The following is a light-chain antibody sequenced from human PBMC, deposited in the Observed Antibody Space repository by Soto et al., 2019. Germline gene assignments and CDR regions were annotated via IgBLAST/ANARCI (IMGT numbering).Light chain of an antibody. CDR1: STDVGTYQA. CDR2: EVS. Sequence: QSALTQPRSVSGSPGQSVTISCTGISTDVGTYQAISWYQQHPGKAPKLILYEVSQRPSGVSDRFSGSKSGNTASLTISGLQAEDEADYHCCSYASSSTYVFGTGTKLTVL. J-gene: IGLJ1*01. V-gene: IGLV2-23*02. CDR3: CSYASSSTYV.